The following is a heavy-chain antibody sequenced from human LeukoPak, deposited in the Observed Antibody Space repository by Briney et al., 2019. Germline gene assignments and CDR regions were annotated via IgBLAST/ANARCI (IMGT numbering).Heavy chain of an antibody. D-gene: IGHD6-19*01. V-gene: IGHV1-18*01. CDR2: ISAYNGDT. Sequence: ASVKVSCKASGYTFTRYGITWVRQAPGQGLEWMGWISAYNGDTKYAQKLQGRVTMTTDTSTSTAYMALRSLRSDDTAVYYCARDPSNTSGWYIYFDYWGHGTLVTASS. CDR1: GYTFTRYG. CDR3: ARDPSNTSGWYIYFDY. J-gene: IGHJ4*01.